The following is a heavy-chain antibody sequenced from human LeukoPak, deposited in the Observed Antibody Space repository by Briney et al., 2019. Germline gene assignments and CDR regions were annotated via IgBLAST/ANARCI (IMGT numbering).Heavy chain of an antibody. D-gene: IGHD3-22*01. CDR2: ISSSSFI. CDR3: VRGVTIYDSSGYFDY. V-gene: IGHV3-21*01. J-gene: IGHJ4*02. CDR1: GFTFSSYN. Sequence: PGGSLRLSCAASGFTFSSYNMNWVRQTPGKGLEWVSSISSSSFIYYADSVKGRFTISRDNAKNSLYLQMNSLRAEDTAMYYCVRGVTIYDSSGYFDYWGQGTLVTVSS.